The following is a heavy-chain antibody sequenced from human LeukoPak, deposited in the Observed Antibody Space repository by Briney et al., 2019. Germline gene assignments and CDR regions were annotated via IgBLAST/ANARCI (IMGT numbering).Heavy chain of an antibody. CDR3: ARSTSGYVKSLVDY. CDR1: GYSFTSYW. J-gene: IGHJ4*02. V-gene: IGHV5-51*01. Sequence: GESLKISCKGSGYSFTSYWIGWVRQMPGKGLEWMGIIYPGDSDTRYSPSFQGQVTISVDKSISTAYLQWNSLTASDTAMYYCARSTSGYVKSLVDYWGQGTLVTVSS. D-gene: IGHD5-12*01. CDR2: IYPGDSDT.